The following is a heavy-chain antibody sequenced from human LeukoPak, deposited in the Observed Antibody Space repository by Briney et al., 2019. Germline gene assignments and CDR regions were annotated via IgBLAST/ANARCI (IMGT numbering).Heavy chain of an antibody. CDR1: GFTFSSYS. J-gene: IGHJ4*02. V-gene: IGHV3-23*01. D-gene: IGHD2-2*01. CDR2: ISGSGGST. Sequence: GGSLRLSCAASGFTFSSYSMNWVRQAPGKGLEWVSAISGSGGSTYYADSVKGRFTISRDNSKNTLYLQMNSLRAEDTAVYYCAKDSPGGGVPAAWYYFDYWGQGTLVTVSS. CDR3: AKDSPGGGVPAAWYYFDY.